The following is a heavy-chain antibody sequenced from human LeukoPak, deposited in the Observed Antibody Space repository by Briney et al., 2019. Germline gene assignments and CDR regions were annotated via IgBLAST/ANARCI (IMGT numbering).Heavy chain of an antibody. D-gene: IGHD3-3*01. CDR2: ISYDGANK. CDR1: GFTFSRYA. CDR3: ARADSTYYDIWSGYQPFDY. Sequence: SGGSLRLSCAASGFTFSRYAIHWVRQAPGKGLEWVTDISYDGANKYYADSVKGRFTISRDNSKNTVYLQMSSLRSQDTAVYYCARADSTYYDIWSGYQPFDYWGQGTLVTVSS. V-gene: IGHV3-30-3*01. J-gene: IGHJ4*02.